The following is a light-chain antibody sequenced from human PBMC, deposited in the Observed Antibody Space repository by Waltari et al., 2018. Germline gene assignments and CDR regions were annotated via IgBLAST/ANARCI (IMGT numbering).Light chain of an antibody. CDR1: SSDVGGYNY. CDR3: CSYAGSYILV. J-gene: IGLJ2*01. V-gene: IGLV2-11*01. Sequence: QSALTQPRSVSGSPGQSVTISCTGTSSDVGGYNYVSWYQQHPGKAPKLMIYDVNKRPSGVPDRFPGSKSGNTASLTISGLQAEDEADFYCCSYAGSYILVFGGGTKLTVL. CDR2: DVN.